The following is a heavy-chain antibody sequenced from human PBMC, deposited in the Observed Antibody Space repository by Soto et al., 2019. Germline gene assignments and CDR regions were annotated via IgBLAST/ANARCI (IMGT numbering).Heavy chain of an antibody. Sequence: QVQLVQSGAEVKKPGSSVEVSCKASGGTFSNYAINWVRQAPGQGLEWMGGIIPIFGTANYAQKFQGRVTITADESTSTAYLDLSSLRSEDTAVYYCARPVEMATISRSYLFYWGQGTLVTVSS. V-gene: IGHV1-69*01. CDR2: IIPIFGTA. J-gene: IGHJ4*02. D-gene: IGHD5-12*01. CDR1: GGTFSNYA. CDR3: ARPVEMATISRSYLFY.